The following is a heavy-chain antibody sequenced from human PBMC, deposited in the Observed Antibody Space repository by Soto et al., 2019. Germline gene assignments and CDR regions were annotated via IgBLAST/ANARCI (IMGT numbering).Heavy chain of an antibody. D-gene: IGHD5-12*01. J-gene: IGHJ4*02. V-gene: IGHV4-61*08. CDR1: GGSINSGDYS. CDR3: ARRGYSGYGY. Sequence: SETLSLTCTVSGGSINSGDYSWTWIRQPPGKGLEWIGYIYYSGSTNYNPSLKSRVTISVDTSKNQFSLKLSSVTAADTAVYYCARRGYSGYGYWGQGTLVTVS. CDR2: IYYSGST.